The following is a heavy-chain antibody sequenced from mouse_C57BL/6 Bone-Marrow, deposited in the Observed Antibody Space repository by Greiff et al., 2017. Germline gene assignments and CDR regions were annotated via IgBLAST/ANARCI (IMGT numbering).Heavy chain of an antibody. D-gene: IGHD1-2*01. CDR3: AMAKGGY. Sequence: VKLVESGAELVRPGASVKMSCKASGYTFTSYTMNWVKQRPGQGLEWIGYINPSSGYTKYNQKFKDKATLTADKSSSTAYMQLSSLTSEDSAVYYCAMAKGGYWGQGTTLTVSS. V-gene: IGHV1-4*01. J-gene: IGHJ2*01. CDR1: GYTFTSYT. CDR2: INPSSGYT.